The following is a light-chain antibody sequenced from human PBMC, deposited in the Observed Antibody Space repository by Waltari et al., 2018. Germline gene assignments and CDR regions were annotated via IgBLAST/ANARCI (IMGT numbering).Light chain of an antibody. CDR3: QSTDTSDSVV. Sequence: SYELTSPPSVSVSPGQTARITCSGDAFPKRYAHWYQHKPGQAPVMVIYKDSERPSGIPERFSGSSSGTTVTLTITGVQAEDEADYHCQSTDTSDSVVFGGGTKLTVL. CDR2: KDS. CDR1: AFPKRY. J-gene: IGLJ2*01. V-gene: IGLV3-25*03.